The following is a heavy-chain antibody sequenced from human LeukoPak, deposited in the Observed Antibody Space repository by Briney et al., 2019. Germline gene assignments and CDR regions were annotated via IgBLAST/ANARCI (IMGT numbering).Heavy chain of an antibody. D-gene: IGHD5-18*01. CDR1: GGSISSSYY. CDR3: ASHKARRGHNYGSFDH. CDR2: IYYSGST. J-gene: IGHJ4*02. Sequence: PSETLSLTCTVSGGSISSSYYWGWIRQPPGKGLDWIGSIYYSGSTYCNPSLKSRVTISVDTSKNEISLKLSSVTAADTAVYYCASHKARRGHNYGSFDHWGQGTLVTVSS. V-gene: IGHV4-39*01.